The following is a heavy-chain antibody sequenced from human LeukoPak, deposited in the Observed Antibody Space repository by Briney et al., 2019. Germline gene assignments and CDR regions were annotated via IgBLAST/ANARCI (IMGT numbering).Heavy chain of an antibody. D-gene: IGHD3-22*01. CDR2: ISSGSTYI. J-gene: IGHJ1*01. CDR1: GFSFNTYS. Sequence: PGGSLRLSCAASGFSFNTYSMNWVRQAPGKGLEWVSYISSGSTYIYYADSVKGRFTISRDNGKNSLYLQMNSLRAEDTAVYYCARKGYYASSGYLGYFQHWGRGTLVTVSS. CDR3: ARKGYYASSGYLGYFQH. V-gene: IGHV3-21*01.